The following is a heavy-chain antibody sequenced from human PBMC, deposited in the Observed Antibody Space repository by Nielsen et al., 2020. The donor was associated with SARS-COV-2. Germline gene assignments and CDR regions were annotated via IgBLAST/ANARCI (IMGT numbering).Heavy chain of an antibody. CDR2: INWNGGST. J-gene: IGHJ3*01. V-gene: IGHV3-20*03. D-gene: IGHD2-15*01. CDR3: ARDWSRAADV. Sequence: PGKGLEWVSGINWNGGSTGYADSVKGRFTISRDNAKNSMSLQMNSLRVEDTAVYYCARDWSRAADVWGQGTMVTVSS.